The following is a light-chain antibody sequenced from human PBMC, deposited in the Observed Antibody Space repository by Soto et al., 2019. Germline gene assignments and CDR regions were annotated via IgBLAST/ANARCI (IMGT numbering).Light chain of an antibody. J-gene: IGKJ1*01. CDR1: QSVSSSN. V-gene: IGKV3-20*01. CDR2: GAS. CDR3: KKYITSPKK. Sequence: PGERATLSCRASQSVSSSNFAWYQQKPAQAPRLLIYGASRRAPGIPERFSGSGSGTDFTLTISRLEPEDFAVYYCKKYITSPKKFGQGTKVDIK.